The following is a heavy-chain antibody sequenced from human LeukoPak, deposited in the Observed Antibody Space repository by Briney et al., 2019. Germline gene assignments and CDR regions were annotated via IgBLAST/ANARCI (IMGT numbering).Heavy chain of an antibody. CDR2: IYYSGST. Sequence: SETLSLTRTVSGGSISSYYWSWIRQPPGKGLEWIGYIYYSGSTNYNPSLKSRVTISVDTSKNQFSLKLSSVTAADTAVYYCARAGENPFKYIYWGQGTLVTVSS. CDR1: GGSISSYY. CDR3: ARAGENPFKYIY. D-gene: IGHD3-10*01. J-gene: IGHJ4*02. V-gene: IGHV4-59*01.